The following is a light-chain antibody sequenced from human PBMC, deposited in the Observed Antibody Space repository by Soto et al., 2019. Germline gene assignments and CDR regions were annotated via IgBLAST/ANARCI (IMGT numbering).Light chain of an antibody. J-gene: IGLJ1*01. CDR2: EVT. CDR3: GSYTSSNTLV. Sequence: QSALTQPASVSGSPGQSITISCTGTSSDVGGYNYVSWYQQHPGKAPKLLIYEVTYRPSGVSNRFSGSKSGTTASLTISGLQAEDEADYFCGSYTSSNTLVFGTGTKLTVL. V-gene: IGLV2-14*03. CDR1: SSDVGGYNY.